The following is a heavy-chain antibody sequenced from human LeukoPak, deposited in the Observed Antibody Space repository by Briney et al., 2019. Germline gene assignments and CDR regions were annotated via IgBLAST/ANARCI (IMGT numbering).Heavy chain of an antibody. D-gene: IGHD1-26*01. Sequence: SETLSLTCTVSGSSINSDNYYWSWIRQPAGKGLEWIGRIYSSGSTNYNPSLKSPITISVATSKNRFSLKLISVTAAHRAVYCCARTYSGSFDSYFEYWGEGTLVSVSS. CDR2: IYSSGST. CDR1: GSSINSDNYY. CDR3: ARTYSGSFDSYFEY. V-gene: IGHV4-61*02. J-gene: IGHJ4*02.